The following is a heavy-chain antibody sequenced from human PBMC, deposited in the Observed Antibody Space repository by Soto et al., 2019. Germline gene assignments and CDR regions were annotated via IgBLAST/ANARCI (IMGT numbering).Heavy chain of an antibody. V-gene: IGHV3-11*01. J-gene: IGHJ4*02. CDR2: ISNSDSTI. CDR1: GFTFSDHY. D-gene: IGHD2-21*02. Sequence: QVQLVESGGGLVKPGGSLRLSCAASGFTFSDHYMSWVRQAPGKGLEWISYISNSDSTIYYADSVKGRFTISRDNAKNSLYLQMDSLRVEDTAVYYCVRERVTEDYWGQGTLVTVSS. CDR3: VRERVTEDY.